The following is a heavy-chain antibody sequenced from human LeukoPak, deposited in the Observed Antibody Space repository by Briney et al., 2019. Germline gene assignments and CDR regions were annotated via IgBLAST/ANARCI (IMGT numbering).Heavy chain of an antibody. CDR3: ARELGILEWLLYLDY. V-gene: IGHV1-18*01. CDR1: GYTFTSYG. Sequence: GASVKVSCKASGYTFTSYGISWVRQAPGQGLEWMGWISAYNGNTNYAQKLQSRVTMTTDTSTSTAYMELRSLRSDDTAVYYCARELGILEWLLYLDYWGQGTLVTVSS. J-gene: IGHJ4*02. D-gene: IGHD3-3*01. CDR2: ISAYNGNT.